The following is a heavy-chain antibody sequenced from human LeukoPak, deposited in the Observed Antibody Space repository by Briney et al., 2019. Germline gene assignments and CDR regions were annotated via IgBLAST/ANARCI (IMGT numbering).Heavy chain of an antibody. Sequence: SETLSLTCTVSGGSIASAGYYWSWLRQHPGKGLEWIGYINYSGSTYYNPSLKSRVTISGDTSKNQFSLKLSSVTAAGTAVYYCARGNSDGKREDYWGPGTLLTVSS. CDR2: INYSGST. V-gene: IGHV4-31*03. CDR3: ARGNSDGKREDY. D-gene: IGHD2-15*01. J-gene: IGHJ4*02. CDR1: GGSIASAGYY.